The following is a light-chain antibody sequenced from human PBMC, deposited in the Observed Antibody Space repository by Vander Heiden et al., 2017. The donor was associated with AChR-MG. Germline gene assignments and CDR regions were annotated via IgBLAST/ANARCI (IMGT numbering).Light chain of an antibody. CDR1: QSVSKW. J-gene: IGKJ1*01. CDR3: QQYSNYWT. CDR2: QAS. V-gene: IGKV1-5*03. Sequence: DIQMTQSPSTLSASVGDRVTITCRASQSVSKWLAWFQQKPGKAPKLLIFQASNLDVGVPARFSGSGPGTEFTLTISGLQPDDFATYYCQQYSNYWTFGQGTKVEIK.